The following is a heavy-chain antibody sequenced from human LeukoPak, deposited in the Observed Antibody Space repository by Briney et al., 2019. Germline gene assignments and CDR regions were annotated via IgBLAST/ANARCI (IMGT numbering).Heavy chain of an antibody. J-gene: IGHJ6*02. V-gene: IGHV3-30*03. D-gene: IGHD3-22*01. CDR1: GFTFSSYG. Sequence: GGSLRLSCAASGFTFSSYGMHWVRQAPGKGLEWVAVISYDGSNKYYADSVKGRFTISRDDSKNTLYLQMNSLRAEDTAVYYCARDYILDYYDRSGYYPYYYGMDVWGQGTTVTVSS. CDR3: ARDYILDYYDRSGYYPYYYGMDV. CDR2: ISYDGSNK.